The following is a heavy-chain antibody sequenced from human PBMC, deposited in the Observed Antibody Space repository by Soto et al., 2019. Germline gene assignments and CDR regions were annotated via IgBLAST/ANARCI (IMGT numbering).Heavy chain of an antibody. Sequence: TLSLTCSVSGGSISTIGHYWTWLRQPPGKGLEWIGSIYHTGRTYYSKSLRSLLTMSVDTSQSQFSLSLSTVTTPDTTVYYCARATGTLRSRNCDYWGQGALVTVSS. V-gene: IGHV4-31*01. CDR3: ARATGTLRSRNCDY. CDR1: GGSISTIGHY. D-gene: IGHD1-1*01. J-gene: IGHJ4*02. CDR2: IYHTGRT.